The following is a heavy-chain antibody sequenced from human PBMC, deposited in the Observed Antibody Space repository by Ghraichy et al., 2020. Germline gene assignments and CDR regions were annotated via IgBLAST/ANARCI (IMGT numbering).Heavy chain of an antibody. D-gene: IGHD6-13*01. J-gene: IGHJ6*02. Sequence: ASVKVSCKASGYTFTSYGISWVRQAPGQGLEWMGWISAYNGNTNYAQKLQGRVTMTTDTSTSTAYMELRSLRSDDTAVYYCARDQQLEYYYYYGMDVWGQGTTVTVSS. CDR1: GYTFTSYG. CDR2: ISAYNGNT. CDR3: ARDQQLEYYYYYGMDV. V-gene: IGHV1-18*01.